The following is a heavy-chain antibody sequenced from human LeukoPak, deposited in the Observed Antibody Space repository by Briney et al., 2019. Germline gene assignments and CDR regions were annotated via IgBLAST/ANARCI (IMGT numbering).Heavy chain of an antibody. Sequence: PGGSLRLSCAASGFPFRGSAMPGARRASGKGREGLGRIRSKATSYPTAYAASVKGRFTISRDDSKNTAYLQMNSLKTEDTAVYYCAKNFRYGGKEGFTEHYYMDVWGKGTTVTVSS. J-gene: IGHJ6*03. V-gene: IGHV3-73*01. D-gene: IGHD4-23*01. CDR3: AKNFRYGGKEGFTEHYYMDV. CDR1: GFPFRGSA. CDR2: IRSKATSYPT.